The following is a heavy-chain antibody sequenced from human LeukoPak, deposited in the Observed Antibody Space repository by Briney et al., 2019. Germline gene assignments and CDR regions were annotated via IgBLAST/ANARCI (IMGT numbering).Heavy chain of an antibody. CDR2: IASDGSST. J-gene: IGHJ4*02. Sequence: PGGSLRLSCAASVFTLSSYWMKWVRQARRKGQVWVSRIASDGSSTTYADSVKGRFSISRDNAKNTLYLQMNSLRVEDTAVYYCARGRPHGNDYWGQGTLVTVSS. V-gene: IGHV3-74*01. CDR1: VFTLSSYW. D-gene: IGHD4-23*01. CDR3: ARGRPHGNDY.